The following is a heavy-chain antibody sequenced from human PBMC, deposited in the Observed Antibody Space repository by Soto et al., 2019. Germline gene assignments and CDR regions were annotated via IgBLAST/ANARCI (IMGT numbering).Heavy chain of an antibody. CDR2: ISYDGSNK. V-gene: IGHV3-30*04. J-gene: IGHJ4*02. D-gene: IGHD3-22*01. CDR1: GFTFSSYA. Sequence: GGSLRLSCAASGFTFSSYAMHWVRQAPGKGLEWVVVISYDGSNKYYADSVKGRFTISRDNSKNTLFLQMNSLRAEDTAVYYCAKDLQAAAGLYFYDSSGYCDYWGQGALVTVSS. CDR3: AKDLQAAAGLYFYDSSGYCDY.